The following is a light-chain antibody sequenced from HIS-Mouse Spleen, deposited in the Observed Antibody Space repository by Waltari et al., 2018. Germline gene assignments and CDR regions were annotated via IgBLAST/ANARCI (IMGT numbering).Light chain of an antibody. V-gene: IGLV3-10*01. J-gene: IGLJ2*01. CDR1: ASPKKY. CDR2: EDS. CDR3: YSTDSSGNHRV. Sequence: SYELTQPPSAAVSPGQTARTTCYRDASPKKYAYCYQQKSGQAPVLVIYEDSKRPSGIPERFSGSSSGTMATLTISGAQVEDEADYYCYSTDSSGNHRVFGGGTKLTVL.